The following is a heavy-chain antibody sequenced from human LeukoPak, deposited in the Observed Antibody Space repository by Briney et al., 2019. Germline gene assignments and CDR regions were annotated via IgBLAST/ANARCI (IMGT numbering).Heavy chain of an antibody. D-gene: IGHD4-23*01. CDR3: TPEVPTTVVTGGFDY. J-gene: IGHJ4*02. CDR1: GFTFSNAW. CDR2: IKSKTDGGTT. V-gene: IGHV3-15*01. Sequence: GGSLRLSCAASGFTFSNAWRSWVRQAPGKGLEWVGRIKSKTDGGTTDYAAPVKGRFTISRDDSKNTLYLQMNSLKTEDTAVYYCTPEVPTTVVTGGFDYWGQGPLVTVSS.